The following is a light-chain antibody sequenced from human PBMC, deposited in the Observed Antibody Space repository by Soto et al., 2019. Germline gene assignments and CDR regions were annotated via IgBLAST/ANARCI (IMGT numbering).Light chain of an antibody. CDR1: QDISTY. CDR2: EAS. J-gene: IGKJ5*01. CDR3: QQYEDLPRT. Sequence: DIQMTQSPSSLSAFVGDRVTITCQASQDISTYLSWYQQKPGKAPKLLIFEASNLEAGVPSRFSGSGSRTDFSLTISSLQPEDIATYYCQQYEDLPRTFGQGTRLEMK. V-gene: IGKV1-33*01.